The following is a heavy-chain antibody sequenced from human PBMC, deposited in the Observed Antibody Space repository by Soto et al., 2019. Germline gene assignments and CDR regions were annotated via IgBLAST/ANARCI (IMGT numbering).Heavy chain of an antibody. Sequence: ASVKVSCKASGYTFTNCGIAWVRQAPGQGLEWMGWISPYKGNTHYAQKFQGRVTMTTDTSTSTAYMELRSLRSDDTAVYYCARDVDGSGSYYTDYWGQGTLVTVSS. CDR2: ISPYKGNT. J-gene: IGHJ4*02. D-gene: IGHD3-10*01. V-gene: IGHV1-18*01. CDR3: ARDVDGSGSYYTDY. CDR1: GYTFTNCG.